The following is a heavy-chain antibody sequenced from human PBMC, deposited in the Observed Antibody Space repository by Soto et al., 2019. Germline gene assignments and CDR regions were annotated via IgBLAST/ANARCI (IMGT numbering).Heavy chain of an antibody. D-gene: IGHD1-7*01. CDR3: AKDRVGGTFYTPLAF. V-gene: IGHV3-30*18. CDR2: VTYDGSFQ. CDR1: CFNFDNYG. Sequence: PGGSLRLSCQAPCFNFDNYGMHWVRRAPGKGLEWLAVVTYDGSFQYYADSVKGRFTISRDSSKNTLSLHLNTLKPEDTAVYHCAKDRVGGTFYTPLAFWGQGTLVTVSS. J-gene: IGHJ4*02.